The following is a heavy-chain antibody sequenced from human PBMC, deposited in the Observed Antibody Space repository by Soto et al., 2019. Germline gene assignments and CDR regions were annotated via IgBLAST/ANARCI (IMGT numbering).Heavy chain of an antibody. CDR1: GGSISTFY. Sequence: SETLSLTCTVSGGSISTFYWTWIRQTPGRRLEWIGYIYTSGGTNYTPSLKRRVTMSLDTSKNVFSLKLRSVTAADTAVYYCARLRSSDKWYSNYMDVLGNGTTVTVSS. D-gene: IGHD1-26*01. J-gene: IGHJ6*03. CDR3: ARLRSSDKWYSNYMDV. V-gene: IGHV4-59*01. CDR2: IYTSGGT.